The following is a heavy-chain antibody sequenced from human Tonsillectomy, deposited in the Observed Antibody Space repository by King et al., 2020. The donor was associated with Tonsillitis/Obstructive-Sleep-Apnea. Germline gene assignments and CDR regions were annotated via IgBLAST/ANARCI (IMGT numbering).Heavy chain of an antibody. D-gene: IGHD3-10*01. J-gene: IGHJ5*02. CDR1: GYTLTAYY. V-gene: IGHV1-2*02. CDR2: ITPNSGGT. Sequence: VQLVESGAEVKKPGASVKISCMASGYTLTAYYIHWVRQAPGQGLEWMGWITPNSGGTNYAQKFQGRVTMTGDTSISTAYMELNRLTSDDTAVYYCAIDPTPGAESWGQGTLVTVSS. CDR3: AIDPTPGAES.